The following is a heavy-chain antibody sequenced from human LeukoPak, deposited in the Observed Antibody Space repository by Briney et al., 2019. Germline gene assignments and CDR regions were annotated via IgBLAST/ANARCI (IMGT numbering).Heavy chain of an antibody. J-gene: IGHJ4*02. Sequence: SGGSLRLSCAASGFTFSSYSMNWVRQAPGKGLEWVSSISSSSSYIYYADSVKGRFTISRDNAKNSLYLQMNSLRAEDTAVYYCASLRFLEWLLDYWGQGTLVTVSS. V-gene: IGHV3-21*01. CDR1: GFTFSSYS. CDR3: ASLRFLEWLLDY. D-gene: IGHD3-3*01. CDR2: ISSSSSYI.